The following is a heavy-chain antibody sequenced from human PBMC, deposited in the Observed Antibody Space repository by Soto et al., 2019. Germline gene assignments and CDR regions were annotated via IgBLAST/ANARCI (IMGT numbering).Heavy chain of an antibody. CDR1: GYTFTGYY. CDR2: INPNSGGT. D-gene: IGHD3-22*01. Sequence: ASVKVSCKASGYTFTGYYMHWVRQAPGQGLEWMGWINPNSGGTNYAQKFQGWVTMTRDTSISTAYMELSRLRSDDTAVYYCARASTDVWYYYDSSGYYGGYFDYWGQGTLVTVSS. J-gene: IGHJ4*02. CDR3: ARASTDVWYYYDSSGYYGGYFDY. V-gene: IGHV1-2*04.